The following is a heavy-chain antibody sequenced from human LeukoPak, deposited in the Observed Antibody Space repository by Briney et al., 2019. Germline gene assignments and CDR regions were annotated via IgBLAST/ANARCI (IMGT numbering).Heavy chain of an antibody. Sequence: SQTLSLTCAVSGGSINSGGYSWSWIRQPPGKGLEWMGYIYHSGSTYYNPSLKSRVTMSVDRSKNHFSLKLSSVTAADTAVYYCARHPHSSSWYYFDYWGQGTLVTVSS. CDR1: GGSINSGGYS. CDR3: ARHPHSSSWYYFDY. CDR2: IYHSGST. V-gene: IGHV4-30-2*01. J-gene: IGHJ4*02. D-gene: IGHD6-13*01.